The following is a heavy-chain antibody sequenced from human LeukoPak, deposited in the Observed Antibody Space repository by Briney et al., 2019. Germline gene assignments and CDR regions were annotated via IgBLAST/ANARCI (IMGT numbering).Heavy chain of an antibody. Sequence: GGPLRLSCVASGFTVSSNYMSWVRQAPGKGLEWISIIYSGGTVYYADSVKGRFTISRDNSKNTVYLQMNSLRAEDTAVYYCARVGHRYCSGATCGYWGRATVVTVSS. J-gene: IGHJ4*02. CDR2: IYSGGTV. CDR3: ARVGHRYCSGATCGY. D-gene: IGHD2-15*01. CDR1: GFTVSSNY. V-gene: IGHV3-53*01.